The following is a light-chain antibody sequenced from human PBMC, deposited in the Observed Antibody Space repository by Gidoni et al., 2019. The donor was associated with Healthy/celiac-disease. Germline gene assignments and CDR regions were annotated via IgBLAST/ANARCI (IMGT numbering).Light chain of an antibody. CDR3: QAWASSTAHYV. Sequence: SYELTQTPAVSVCQGQTASITCSGDKLGEKYTCWYQQKPGQSPVLVIFQDSKRPSGIPERFSGSNSGNTATLTITGTQAMDEADYFCQAWASSTAHYVFGPGTKVTVL. J-gene: IGLJ1*01. CDR2: QDS. V-gene: IGLV3-1*01. CDR1: KLGEKY.